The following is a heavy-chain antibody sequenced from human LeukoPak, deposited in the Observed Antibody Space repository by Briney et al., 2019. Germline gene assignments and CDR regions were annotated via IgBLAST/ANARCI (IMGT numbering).Heavy chain of an antibody. Sequence: PSETLSLTCTVSGGSISSSSYYWGWIRQPPGKGLEWIGSIYYSGSTYYNPSLKSRVTISVDTSKNQFSLKLSSVTAADTAVYYCARRGYNWIYYFGYWGQGTLVTVSS. D-gene: IGHD5-24*01. CDR1: GGSISSSSYY. J-gene: IGHJ4*02. CDR3: ARRGYNWIYYFGY. CDR2: IYYSGST. V-gene: IGHV4-39*01.